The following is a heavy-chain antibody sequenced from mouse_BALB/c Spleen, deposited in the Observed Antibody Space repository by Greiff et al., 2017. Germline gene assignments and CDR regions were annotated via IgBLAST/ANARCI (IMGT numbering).Heavy chain of an antibody. V-gene: IGHV5-6-3*01. J-gene: IGHJ3*01. CDR3: ARYYYFAY. D-gene: IGHD1-1*01. Sequence: EVKLMESGGGLVQPGGSLKLSCAASGFTFSSYGMSWVRQTPDKRLELVATINSNGGSTYYPDSVKGRFTISRDNAKNTLYLQMSSLKSEDTAMYYCARYYYFAYWGQGTLVTVSA. CDR1: GFTFSSYG. CDR2: INSNGGST.